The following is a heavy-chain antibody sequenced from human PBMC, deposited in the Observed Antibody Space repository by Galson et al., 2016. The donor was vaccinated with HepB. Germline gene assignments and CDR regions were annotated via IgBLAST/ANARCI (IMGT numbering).Heavy chain of an antibody. Sequence: SVKVSCKASGGSFSTYAVNWVRQAPGQGLEWMGRIIPNLNTANYAHKFQGRLTITADKSTGTADMELSSLRSEYTALYYCAVEQDIVVEAGALKNYFYYYGMDVWGHGTTVTVSS. CDR1: GGSFSTYA. J-gene: IGHJ6*02. CDR2: IIPNLNTA. V-gene: IGHV1-69*04. D-gene: IGHD2-2*01. CDR3: AVEQDIVVEAGALKNYFYYYGMDV.